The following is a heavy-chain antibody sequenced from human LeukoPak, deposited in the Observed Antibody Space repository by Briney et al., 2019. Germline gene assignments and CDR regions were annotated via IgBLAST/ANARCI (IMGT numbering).Heavy chain of an antibody. D-gene: IGHD3-10*01. J-gene: IGHJ4*02. CDR3: ARALGASGSYYTD. CDR1: GCSISSADYY. CDR2: ISYTASP. V-gene: IGHV4-30-4*01. Sequence: SETLSLTCTVSGCSISSADYYWSWIRQTPGKGLESIGYISYTASPQRNPSLSSRVTRSLDTSKSQFSLRLNSVTAADAAVYDCARALGASGSYYTDWGQGTLVTVSS.